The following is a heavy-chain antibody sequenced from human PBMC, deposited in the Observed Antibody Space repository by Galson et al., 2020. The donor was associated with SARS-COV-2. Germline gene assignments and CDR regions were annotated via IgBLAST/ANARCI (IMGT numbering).Heavy chain of an antibody. Sequence: GESLKISCKASGYTFTNYGIDWVRQAPGQGLEWMGWVSPYSGDPKYAEKFQGRVTMTTDTSTNTAHMEVRRLRLDDTAVYYCARDGRRHYNAMDVWGQGTTVSVS. CDR1: GYTFTNYG. D-gene: IGHD1-26*01. V-gene: IGHV1-18*01. CDR3: ARDGRRHYNAMDV. CDR2: VSPYSGDP. J-gene: IGHJ6*02.